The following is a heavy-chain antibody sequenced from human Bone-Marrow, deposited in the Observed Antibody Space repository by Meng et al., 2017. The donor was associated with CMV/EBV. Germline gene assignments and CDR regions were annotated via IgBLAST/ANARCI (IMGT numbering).Heavy chain of an antibody. J-gene: IGHJ6*02. Sequence: VKVSCKASGGTFSSYAISWVRQAPGQGLEWMGGIIPIFGTANYAQKFQGRVTITTDESTSTAYMELSSLRSEDTAVYYCARGTWDGYNLDYYYYGMDVWGQGTTVTVSS. V-gene: IGHV1-69*05. CDR3: ARGTWDGYNLDYYYYGMDV. CDR2: IIPIFGTA. CDR1: GGTFSSYA. D-gene: IGHD5-24*01.